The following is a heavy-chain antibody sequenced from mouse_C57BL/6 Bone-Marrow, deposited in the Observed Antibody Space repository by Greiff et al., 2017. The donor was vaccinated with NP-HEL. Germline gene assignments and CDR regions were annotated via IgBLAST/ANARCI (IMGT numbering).Heavy chain of an antibody. CDR1: GFTFSSYG. CDR2: ISSGGSYT. V-gene: IGHV5-6*01. D-gene: IGHD1-1*01. CDR3: ARHSTTVAIDY. Sequence: EVKLMESGGDLVKPGGSLKLSCAASGFTFSSYGMSWVRQTPDKRLEWVATISSGGSYTYYPDSVKGRFTISRDNAKNTLYLQMSSLKSEDTAMYYCARHSTTVAIDYWGQGTTLTVSS. J-gene: IGHJ2*01.